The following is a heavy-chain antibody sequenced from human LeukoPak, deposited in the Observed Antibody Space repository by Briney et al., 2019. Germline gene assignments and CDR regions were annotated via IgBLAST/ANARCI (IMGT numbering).Heavy chain of an antibody. CDR2: IYYSGGT. D-gene: IGHD1-26*01. J-gene: IGHJ4*02. CDR1: GGSISSYL. V-gene: IGHV4-59*01. Sequence: SETLSLSCTVSGGSISSYLRSWIRQPPGKGLEWIGDIYYSGGTTYNPSPKRRVTTLLETSKNQFSLKVSSVTAADTAVYYCVRGQYSGSCFDNWRQGSLVTVSS. CDR3: VRGQYSGSCFDN.